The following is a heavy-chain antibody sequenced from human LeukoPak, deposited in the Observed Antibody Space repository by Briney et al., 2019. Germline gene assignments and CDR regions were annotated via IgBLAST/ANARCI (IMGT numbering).Heavy chain of an antibody. J-gene: IGHJ4*02. V-gene: IGHV3-21*01. CDR2: ISSSSSYI. Sequence: GGSLRLSCAASGFTFSSYSMNWVRQAPGKGLEWVSSISSSSSYIYYPDSVKGRFTISRDNAKNSLYLQMNSLRADDTAVYYCARVPRWLVTTYDDDYWGQGTLVTVSS. CDR1: GFTFSSYS. CDR3: ARVPRWLVTTYDDDY. D-gene: IGHD4-17*01.